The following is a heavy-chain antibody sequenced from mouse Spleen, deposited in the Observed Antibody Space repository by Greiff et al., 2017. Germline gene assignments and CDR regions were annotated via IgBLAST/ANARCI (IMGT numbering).Heavy chain of an antibody. CDR3: ARLPTVVARAMDY. Sequence: EVKLMESGPELVKPGASVKIPCKASGYTFTDYNMDWVKQSHGKSLEWIGDINPNNGGTIYNQKFKGKATLTVDKSSSTAYMELRSLTSEDTAVYYCARLPTVVARAMDYWGQGTSVTVSS. V-gene: IGHV1-18*01. CDR2: INPNNGGT. J-gene: IGHJ4*01. CDR1: GYTFTDYN. D-gene: IGHD1-1*01.